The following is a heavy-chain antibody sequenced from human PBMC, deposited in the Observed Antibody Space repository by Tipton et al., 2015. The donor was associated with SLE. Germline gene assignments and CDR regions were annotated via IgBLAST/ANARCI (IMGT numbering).Heavy chain of an antibody. J-gene: IGHJ4*02. CDR1: GFTSSNFW. CDR2: INQDADEK. V-gene: IGHV3-7*03. Sequence: SLRLSCAVSGFTSSNFWMSWVRQAPGKGLEWVARINQDADEKDYLGSVEGRFTISRDNTKNSLYLQMNTLRAEDTAVYYCAQGGKTFDSWGQGTLVAVSS. D-gene: IGHD3-16*01. CDR3: AQGGKTFDS.